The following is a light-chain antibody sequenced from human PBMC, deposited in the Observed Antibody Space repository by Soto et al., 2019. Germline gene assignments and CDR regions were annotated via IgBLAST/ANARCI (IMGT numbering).Light chain of an antibody. CDR3: QQYDSDSST. CDR1: QSINNW. V-gene: IGKV1-5*03. CDR2: EAS. J-gene: IGKJ2*01. Sequence: DIPMTQSPSTLSASVGDRVTITCRASQSINNWLAWYQQKPGKAPKLLINEASSLLSGVPSRFSGSGSGTEFTLTISSLQPDDFADYYCQQYDSDSSTFGQGTKLDI.